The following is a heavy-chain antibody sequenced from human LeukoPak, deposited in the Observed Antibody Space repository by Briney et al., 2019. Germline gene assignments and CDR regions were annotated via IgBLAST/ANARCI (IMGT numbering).Heavy chain of an antibody. V-gene: IGHV4-39*07. D-gene: IGHD3-9*01. CDR2: IYYSGST. CDR1: GFTFSSYE. J-gene: IGHJ3*02. CDR3: ASARILTGYYKEDAFDI. Sequence: GSLRLSCAASGFTFSSYEMNWVRQAPGKGLEWIGSIYYSGSTYYNPSLKSRVTISVDTSKNQFSLKLSSVTAADTAVYYCASARILTGYYKEDAFDIWGQGTMVTVSS.